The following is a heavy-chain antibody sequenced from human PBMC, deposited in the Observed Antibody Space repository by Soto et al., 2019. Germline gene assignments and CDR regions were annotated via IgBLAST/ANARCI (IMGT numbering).Heavy chain of an antibody. CDR3: ARGRSGWYDYYYGMDV. V-gene: IGHV1-46*01. J-gene: IGHJ6*02. D-gene: IGHD6-19*01. CDR1: GYTFTSYY. Sequence: ASVKVSCKASGYTFTSYYMHWVRQAPGQGLEWMGIINPSGGSTSYAQKFQGRVTMTRGTSTSTVYMELSSLRSEDTAVYYCARGRSGWYDYYYGMDVWGQGTTVTVSS. CDR2: INPSGGST.